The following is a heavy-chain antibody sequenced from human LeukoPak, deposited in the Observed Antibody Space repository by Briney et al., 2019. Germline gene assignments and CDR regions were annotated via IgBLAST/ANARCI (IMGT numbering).Heavy chain of an antibody. D-gene: IGHD3-16*01. CDR3: ARELNGYGYYFFDY. CDR2: ISSSTNTI. CDR1: GFTVSSNS. Sequence: GGSLRLSCAASGFTVSSNSMSWVRQAPGKGLEWLSYISSSTNTIYYADSVKGRFTISRDNAKNSLYLQMNGLGAEDTAVYYCARELNGYGYYFFDYWGPGTLVTVSS. V-gene: IGHV3-48*04. J-gene: IGHJ4*02.